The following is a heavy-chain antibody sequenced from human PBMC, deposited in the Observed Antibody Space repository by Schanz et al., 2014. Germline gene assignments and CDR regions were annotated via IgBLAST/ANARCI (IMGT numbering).Heavy chain of an antibody. J-gene: IGHJ4*02. Sequence: VQLVESGGGLVQPGGSLRLSCSASGFIFSNYGMHWVRQAPGKGLEYVSAISHDGYSTYYADSVKGRFTISRDNSKNTLYLQMNSLRAEDTALYYCARDRRNADLDYWGQGTLVTVSS. CDR2: ISHDGYST. V-gene: IGHV3-64*04. D-gene: IGHD1-1*01. CDR1: GFIFSNYG. CDR3: ARDRRNADLDY.